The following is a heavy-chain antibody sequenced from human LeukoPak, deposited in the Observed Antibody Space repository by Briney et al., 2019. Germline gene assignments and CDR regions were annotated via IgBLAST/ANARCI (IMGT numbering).Heavy chain of an antibody. CDR1: GGSISSGSYY. CDR3: ARENPYYDILTGYYYYMDV. J-gene: IGHJ6*03. CDR2: IYTSGST. V-gene: IGHV4-61*02. Sequence: SQTLSLTCTVSGGSISSGSYYWSWIRQPAGKGLEWIGRIYTSGSTNYNPSLKSRVTISVDTSKNQFSLTLSSVTAADTAVYYCARENPYYDILTGYYYYMDVWGKGTTVTVSS. D-gene: IGHD3-9*01.